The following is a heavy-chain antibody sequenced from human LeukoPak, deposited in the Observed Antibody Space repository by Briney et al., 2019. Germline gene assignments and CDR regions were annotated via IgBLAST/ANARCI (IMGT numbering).Heavy chain of an antibody. J-gene: IGHJ5*02. D-gene: IGHD3-10*01. CDR2: ISSSSYI. CDR3: ARDSYYGSGSYPKPFDP. V-gene: IGHV3-21*01. Sequence: GGSLRLSCAASGFTFSSYSMNWVRQAPGKGLEWVSSISSSSYIYHADSVKGRFTISRDNAKNSLYLQMNSLRAEDTAVYYCARDSYYGSGSYPKPFDPWGQGTLVTVSS. CDR1: GFTFSSYS.